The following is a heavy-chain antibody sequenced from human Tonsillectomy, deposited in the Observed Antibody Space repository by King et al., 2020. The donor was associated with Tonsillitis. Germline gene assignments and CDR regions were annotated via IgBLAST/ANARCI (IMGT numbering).Heavy chain of an antibody. V-gene: IGHV3-23*04. D-gene: IGHD1/OR15-1a*01. CDR2: ISGSGGST. J-gene: IGHJ6*02. Sequence: VQLVESGGGLVQPGGSLRLSCAASGFTFSSYAMSWVRQAPGKGLEWVSAISGSGGSTYYADSVKGRFTISRDNSKNTLYLQMNSLRAEDTAVYYCAKFPHRNNPPRSSDYYYYGMDVWGQGTTVTVSS. CDR3: AKFPHRNNPPRSSDYYYYGMDV. CDR1: GFTFSSYA.